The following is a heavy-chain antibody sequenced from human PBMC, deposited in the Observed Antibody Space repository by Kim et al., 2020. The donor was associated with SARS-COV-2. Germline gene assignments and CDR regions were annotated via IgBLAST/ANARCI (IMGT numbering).Heavy chain of an antibody. V-gene: IGHV3-64D*09. CDR3: VKGYDSSGYYYRSAFDI. D-gene: IGHD3-22*01. J-gene: IGHJ3*02. Sequence: VKGKFTISRDNSKNTLYLQMSSLRAEYTAVYYCVKGYDSSGYYYRSAFDIWGQGTMVTVSS.